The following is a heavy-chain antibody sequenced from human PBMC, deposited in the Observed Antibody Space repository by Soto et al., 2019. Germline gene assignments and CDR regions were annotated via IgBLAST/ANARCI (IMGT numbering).Heavy chain of an antibody. J-gene: IGHJ4*02. V-gene: IGHV1-3*01. CDR2: INAGNGNT. D-gene: IGHD3-10*01. Sequence: ASVKVSCKASGYTFTSYAMHWVRQAPGQRLEWMGWINAGNGNTKYSQKFQGRVTITRDTSASTAYMELSSLRSEDTAVYYCARAPPKGPYYGPDYWGQGTLVTVSS. CDR3: ARAPPKGPYYGPDY. CDR1: GYTFTSYA.